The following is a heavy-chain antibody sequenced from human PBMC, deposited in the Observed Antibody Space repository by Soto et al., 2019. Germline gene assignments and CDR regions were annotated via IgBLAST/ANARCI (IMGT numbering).Heavy chain of an antibody. D-gene: IGHD3-22*01. V-gene: IGHV1-69*12. Sequence: QVQLVQSGAEVKKPGSSVKVSCKASGGTFSSYAITWVRQAPGQGLEWMGGIIPIFGTANYAQKFQGRVPITADESTSTAYRELSSLRSEDTAVYYCARDRGPSSGYYPYWFDPWGQGTLVTVSS. J-gene: IGHJ5*02. CDR3: ARDRGPSSGYYPYWFDP. CDR2: IIPIFGTA. CDR1: GGTFSSYA.